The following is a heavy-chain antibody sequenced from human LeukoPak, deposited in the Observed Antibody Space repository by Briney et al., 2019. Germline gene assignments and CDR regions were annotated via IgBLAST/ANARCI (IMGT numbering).Heavy chain of an antibody. Sequence: GGTLRLSCAASGFTFSSYAMHRVRQAPGKGLEWVAVISYDGSNKYYADSVKGRFTISRDNAKNSLYLQMNSLRAEDTAVYYCARGARQITMIVNYWGQGTLVTVSS. CDR3: ARGARQITMIVNY. CDR1: GFTFSSYA. J-gene: IGHJ4*02. V-gene: IGHV3-30-3*01. D-gene: IGHD3-22*01. CDR2: ISYDGSNK.